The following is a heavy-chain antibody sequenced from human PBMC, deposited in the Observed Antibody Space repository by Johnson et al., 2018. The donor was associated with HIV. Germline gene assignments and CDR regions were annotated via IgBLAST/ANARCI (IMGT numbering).Heavy chain of an antibody. CDR2: IKSKTDGGTT. CDR3: TTRGFVVVPAANLHAFDI. J-gene: IGHJ3*02. V-gene: IGHV3-15*01. Sequence: VQLVESGGDLVQPGGSLRLSCAASGFTFSSYWMSWVRQDPGKGLEWVGRIKSKTDGGTTDYAAPVKGRFTISRDDSKNTLYLQMNSLKTEDTAVYYCTTRGFVVVPAANLHAFDIWGQGTMVTVSS. D-gene: IGHD2-2*01. CDR1: GFTFSSYW.